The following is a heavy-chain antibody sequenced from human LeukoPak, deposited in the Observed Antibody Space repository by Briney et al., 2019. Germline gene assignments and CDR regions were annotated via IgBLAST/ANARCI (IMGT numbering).Heavy chain of an antibody. CDR1: GFTFSSYW. CDR2: IKRDASEI. Sequence: GGSLRLSCAASGFTFSSYWMNWVRQAPGQGLEWVANIKRDASEIYYVDSVKGRFTISRDNAKNSLYLQMKNLRAEDTAVYYCEGERGDAFDVRGQGTMVTVSS. CDR3: EGERGDAFDV. J-gene: IGHJ3*01. V-gene: IGHV3-7*01.